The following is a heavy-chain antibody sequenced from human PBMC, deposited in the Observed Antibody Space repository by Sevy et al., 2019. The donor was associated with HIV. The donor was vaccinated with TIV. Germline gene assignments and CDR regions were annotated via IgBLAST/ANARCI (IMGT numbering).Heavy chain of an antibody. CDR1: GFTFSSYA. D-gene: IGHD6-6*01. J-gene: IGHJ4*02. Sequence: GGSLRLSCAASGFTFSSYAMHWVRQAPGKGLEWVAVLSYDGSNKYYADSVKGRFTISRDNSKNTLYLQMNSLRAEDTAVYYCARASEYSRVWYFDYWGQGTLVTVSS. CDR3: ARASEYSRVWYFDY. CDR2: LSYDGSNK. V-gene: IGHV3-30-3*01.